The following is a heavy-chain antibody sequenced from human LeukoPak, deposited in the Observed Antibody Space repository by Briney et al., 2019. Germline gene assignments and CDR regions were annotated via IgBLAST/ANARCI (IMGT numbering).Heavy chain of an antibody. V-gene: IGHV3-30*03. Sequence: GGSLRLSCAASGFTFSSYGMHWVRQAPGKGLEWVSVISFDGSNKYYADSVKGRFTISRDNSKNTLYLQMDSLRVEDTALYYCVRDDPGVQQERRLSPFDIWGQGTMVTVSS. J-gene: IGHJ3*02. CDR3: VRDDPGVQQERRLSPFDI. CDR2: ISFDGSNK. CDR1: GFTFSSYG. D-gene: IGHD1-1*01.